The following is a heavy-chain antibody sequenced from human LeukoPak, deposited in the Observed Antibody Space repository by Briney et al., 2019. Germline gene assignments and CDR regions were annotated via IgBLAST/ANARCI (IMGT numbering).Heavy chain of an antibody. J-gene: IGHJ6*02. V-gene: IGHV3-23*01. CDR1: GFTFSSYA. CDR3: AKDRYGYYGMDV. D-gene: IGHD4-17*01. Sequence: GGSLRLSCAASGFTFSSYAMSWVRQAPGKGLEWVSAISGSGGNTYYADSVKGRFTISRDNSKNTLYLQMNSLRAEDTAVYYRAKDRYGYYGMDVWGQGTTVTVSS. CDR2: ISGSGGNT.